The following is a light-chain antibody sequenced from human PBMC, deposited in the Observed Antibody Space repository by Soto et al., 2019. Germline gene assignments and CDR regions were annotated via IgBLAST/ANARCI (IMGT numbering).Light chain of an antibody. J-gene: IGKJ5*01. CDR3: QQSYSTIT. CDR2: AAS. Sequence: DLQITHSPSSLSASVLDRVTITCRASQSISSYLNWYQQKPGKAPKLLIYAASSLQSGVPSRFSGSGSGTGFTLTISSLQPEDFATYYCQQSYSTITFGQGTRLEI. CDR1: QSISSY. V-gene: IGKV1-39*01.